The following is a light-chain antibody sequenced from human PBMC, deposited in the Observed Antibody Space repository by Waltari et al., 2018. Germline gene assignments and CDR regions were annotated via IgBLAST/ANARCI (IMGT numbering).Light chain of an antibody. J-gene: IGKJ1*01. Sequence: EKVMTQSPATLSVSPGERATLSCRASQSVSSNLAWYQQKPGQAPRLLVYGASTRATGVPARFSGSGSGTEFTLTISSLQSEDFAVYYCQQYDTLPRTFGQGTKVEIK. V-gene: IGKV3-15*01. CDR3: QQYDTLPRT. CDR1: QSVSSN. CDR2: GAS.